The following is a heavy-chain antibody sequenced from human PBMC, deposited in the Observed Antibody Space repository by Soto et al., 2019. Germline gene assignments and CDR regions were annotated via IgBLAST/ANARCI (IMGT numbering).Heavy chain of an antibody. CDR3: ARDKAETGY. J-gene: IGHJ4*02. CDR2: ISYDGSNK. Sequence: GGSLRLSCAASGFTFSSYAMHWVRQAPGKGLEWVAVISYDGSNKYYADSVKGRFTISRDNSKNTLYLQMNSLRAEDTAVYYCARDKAETGYWGQGTLVTVSS. V-gene: IGHV3-30-3*01. CDR1: GFTFSSYA.